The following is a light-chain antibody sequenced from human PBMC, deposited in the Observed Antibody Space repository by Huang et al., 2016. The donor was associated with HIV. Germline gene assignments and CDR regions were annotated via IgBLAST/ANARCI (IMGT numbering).Light chain of an antibody. V-gene: IGKV3-20*01. CDR3: QQYGSSPPYT. J-gene: IGKJ2*01. Sequence: DIVLTQSPGTLSLSPGERASLACRASQSLRSRYFAWYQQKPGQAPRLLIYDTSIRATDIPDRFSGSGSGTDFTLTISRLEPEDFAIYYCQQYGSSPPYTFGQGTKLEIK. CDR1: QSLRSRY. CDR2: DTS.